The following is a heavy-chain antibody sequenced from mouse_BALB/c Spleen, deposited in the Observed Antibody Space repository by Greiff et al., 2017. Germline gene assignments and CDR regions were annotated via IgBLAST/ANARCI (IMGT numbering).Heavy chain of an antibody. D-gene: IGHD2-1*01. CDR3: TDLLWAY. CDR2: IDPETGGT. Sequence: VQLQQSGAELVRPGASVTLSCKASGYTFTDYEMHWVKQTPVHGLEWIGAIDPETGGTAYNQKFKGKATLTADKSSSTAYMELRSLTSEDSAVYYCTDLLWAYWGQGTLVTVSA. CDR1: GYTFTDYE. J-gene: IGHJ3*01. V-gene: IGHV1-15*01.